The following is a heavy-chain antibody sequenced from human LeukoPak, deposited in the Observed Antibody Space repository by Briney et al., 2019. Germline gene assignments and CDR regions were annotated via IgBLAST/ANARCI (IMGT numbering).Heavy chain of an antibody. V-gene: IGHV1-46*01. CDR3: ARDVHYGSGRLNWFDP. J-gene: IGHJ5*02. CDR2: INPSGGST. CDR1: GYTFTSYY. Sequence: GASVKVSCKASGYTFTSYYMHWVRQAPGQGLEWMGIINPSGGSTSYAQKFQGRVTMTRDTSTSTVYMELSSLRSEDTAVYYCARDVHYGSGRLNWFDPWGQGTLVTVSS. D-gene: IGHD3-10*01.